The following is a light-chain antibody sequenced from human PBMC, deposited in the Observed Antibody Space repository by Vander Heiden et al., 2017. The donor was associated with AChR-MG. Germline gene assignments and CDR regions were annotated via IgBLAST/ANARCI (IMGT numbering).Light chain of an antibody. CDR2: SNN. J-gene: IGLJ2*01. CDR3: AAWDDSLNGPV. Sequence: SLPTQPPSSSGTPAQMVTISCSGSSSNRGGNAVIWYQHLPGTSPKLIIYSNNHRPSGVSDRFSASRSGTSASLAISGLQPEDEADYYCAAWDDSLNGPVFGGGTKLTVL. V-gene: IGLV1-44*01. CDR1: SSNRGGNA.